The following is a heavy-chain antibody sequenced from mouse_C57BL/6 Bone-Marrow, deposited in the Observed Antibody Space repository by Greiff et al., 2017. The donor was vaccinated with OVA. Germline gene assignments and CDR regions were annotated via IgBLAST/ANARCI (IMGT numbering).Heavy chain of an antibody. V-gene: IGHV1-50*01. Sequence: QVQLQQPGAELVKPGASVKLSCKASGYTFTSYWMQWVKQRPGQGLEWIGEIDPSDSYTNYNQKFKGKATLTVDNSSSTAYMQLSSLTSEDSAVYYCAGLLLYFDYWGQGTTLTVSS. CDR1: GYTFTSYW. CDR3: AGLLLYFDY. CDR2: IDPSDSYT. D-gene: IGHD2-3*01. J-gene: IGHJ2*01.